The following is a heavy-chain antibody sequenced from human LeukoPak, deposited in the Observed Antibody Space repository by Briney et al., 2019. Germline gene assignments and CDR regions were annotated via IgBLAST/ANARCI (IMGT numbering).Heavy chain of an antibody. CDR2: IYYSGST. Sequence: PSETLSLTCTVSGGSISSYYWSWIRQPPGKGLEWIGYIYYSGSTNYNPSLKSRVTISVDTSKNQFSLKLSSVTAADTAVYCCARVRYDFWSGYDFDYWGQGTLVTVSS. J-gene: IGHJ4*02. V-gene: IGHV4-59*01. CDR3: ARVRYDFWSGYDFDY. CDR1: GGSISSYY. D-gene: IGHD3-3*01.